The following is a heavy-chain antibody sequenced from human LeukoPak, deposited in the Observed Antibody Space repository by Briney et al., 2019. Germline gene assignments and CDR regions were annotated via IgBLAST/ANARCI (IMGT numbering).Heavy chain of an antibody. CDR1: GYTFTSNY. J-gene: IGHJ4*02. CDR3: ARDQEGFDY. Sequence: ASVRVCCKASGYTFTSNYIHWVRQAPGQGPEWMGMIYPRDGSTSYAQKFQGRVTVTRDTSTSTVHMELSGLRSEDTAVYYCARDQEGFDYWGQGTLVTVSS. V-gene: IGHV1-46*01. CDR2: IYPRDGST.